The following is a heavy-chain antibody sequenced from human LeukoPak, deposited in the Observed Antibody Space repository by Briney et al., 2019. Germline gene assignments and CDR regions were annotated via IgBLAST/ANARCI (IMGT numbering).Heavy chain of an antibody. CDR1: GGSISSSSYY. CDR2: IYYSGST. J-gene: IGHJ5*02. D-gene: IGHD3-10*01. V-gene: IGHV4-39*07. CDR3: ARGPGDYYGSGSYYNEALGWFDP. Sequence: SETLSLTCTVSGGSISSSSYYWGWIRQPPGKGLEWIGSIYYSGSTYYNPSLKSRVTISVDTSKNQFSLKLSSVTAADTAVYYCARGPGDYYGSGSYYNEALGWFDPWGQGTLVTVSS.